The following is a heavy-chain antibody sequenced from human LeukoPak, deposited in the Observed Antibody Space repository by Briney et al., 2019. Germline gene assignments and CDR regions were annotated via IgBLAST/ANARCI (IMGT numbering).Heavy chain of an antibody. CDR3: ARESSSPGWGKSSSHKKLSGRWFDP. CDR1: GGSISSGSYY. Sequence: PSETLSLTCTVSGGSISSGSYYWSWIRQPAGKGLEWIGRIYTSGSTNYNPSLKSRVTISVDTSKNQFSLKLSSVTAADTAVYYCARESSSPGWGKSSSHKKLSGRWFDPWGQGTLVTVSS. J-gene: IGHJ5*02. V-gene: IGHV4-61*02. CDR2: IYTSGST. D-gene: IGHD6-6*01.